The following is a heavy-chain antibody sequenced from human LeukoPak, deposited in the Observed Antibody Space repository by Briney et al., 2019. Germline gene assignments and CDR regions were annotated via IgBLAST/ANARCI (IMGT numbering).Heavy chain of an antibody. CDR3: ARDRPDWGLASDY. CDR1: GFTVSNNY. CDR2: IYTSGST. J-gene: IGHJ4*02. V-gene: IGHV3-66*01. Sequence: GGSLRLSCAASGFTVSNNYMSWVRQAPGKGLEWVSVIYTSGSTYYAESVRDRFTISRDKSKNTLYLQMNTLRAEDTAVYYCARDRPDWGLASDYWGQGTLVTVSS. D-gene: IGHD7-27*01.